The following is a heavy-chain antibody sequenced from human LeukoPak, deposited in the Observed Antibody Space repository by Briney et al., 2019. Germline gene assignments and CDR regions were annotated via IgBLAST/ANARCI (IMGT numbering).Heavy chain of an antibody. J-gene: IGHJ5*02. CDR1: GFSLSNARMG. CDR2: IFSNDDK. D-gene: IGHD5-24*01. CDR3: ARICGTIEIWFVP. Sequence: SGPVLVKPTETLTLTCTVSGFSLSNARMGVRWIRQPPGKALEWLAHIFSNDDKSYSTSLKSRLTISKDTSKSQVVLTMTNMDPVDTATYYCARICGTIEIWFVPWGQGTRVTVSS. V-gene: IGHV2-26*02.